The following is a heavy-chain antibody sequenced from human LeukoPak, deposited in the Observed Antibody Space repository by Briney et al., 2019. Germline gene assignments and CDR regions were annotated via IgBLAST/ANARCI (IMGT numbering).Heavy chain of an antibody. CDR3: TTDSTVWFGELTH. CDR2: IKTKTEGGTT. CDR1: GTTFSRAW. Sequence: GGSLRLSCAASGTTFSRAWMNWVRQAPGKGLEWVGRIKTKTEGGTTDYAAPVKGRFTISRDDSEKMVYLQLNSLKTEDTAVYYCTTDSTVWFGELTHWGQGTMVTVSS. V-gene: IGHV3-15*01. D-gene: IGHD3-10*01. J-gene: IGHJ4*02.